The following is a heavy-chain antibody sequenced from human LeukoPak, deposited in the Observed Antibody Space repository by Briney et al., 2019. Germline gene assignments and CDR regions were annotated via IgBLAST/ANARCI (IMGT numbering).Heavy chain of an antibody. CDR3: ARDSPYSSGWDGYFDY. CDR1: GFTISDYY. CDR2: ISSSGSTI. J-gene: IGHJ4*02. Sequence: PGGSLRLSCAASGFTISDYYMSWIRQAPGRGLEWVSYISSSGSTIYYADSVKGRFTISRDNAKNSLYLQMNSLRAEDTAVYYCARDSPYSSGWDGYFDYWGQGTLVTVSS. D-gene: IGHD6-19*01. V-gene: IGHV3-11*01.